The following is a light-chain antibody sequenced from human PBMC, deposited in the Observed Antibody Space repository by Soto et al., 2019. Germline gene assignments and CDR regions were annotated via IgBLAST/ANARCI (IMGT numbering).Light chain of an antibody. Sequence: EIVLTQSSATLSLSPGERATLSCRASQSVSRYLAWYQQKPGQAPRLLIYDASNRATGIPARFSGSGSGTDFTLTINSLEPEDFAIYYCQQRGNWPPSFGQGTRLDIK. CDR3: QQRGNWPPS. CDR2: DAS. V-gene: IGKV3-11*01. J-gene: IGKJ5*01. CDR1: QSVSRY.